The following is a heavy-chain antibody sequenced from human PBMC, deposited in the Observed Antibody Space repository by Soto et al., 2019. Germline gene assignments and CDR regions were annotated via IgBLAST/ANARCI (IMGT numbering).Heavy chain of an antibody. V-gene: IGHV3-23*01. CDR3: AKLPYSYASLYFFDF. CDR2: ISDRGGST. Sequence: EVQLLESGGGLVQPGGSLRLSCAASGFTFSSYAVSWVRQAPGRGLEWVSSISDRGGSTYYADSVKGRFTISRDNSKNTLSLQMNSLRAEDTAVYYCAKLPYSYASLYFFDFWGQGTLVTVSS. D-gene: IGHD5-18*01. CDR1: GFTFSSYA. J-gene: IGHJ4*02.